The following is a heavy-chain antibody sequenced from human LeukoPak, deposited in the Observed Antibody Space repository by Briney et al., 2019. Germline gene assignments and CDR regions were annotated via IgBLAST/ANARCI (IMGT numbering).Heavy chain of an antibody. CDR3: TSDPPGGSAGVDY. D-gene: IGHD6-13*01. CDR1: GFTFTNAW. CDR2: IKAKNDGETT. J-gene: IGHJ4*02. Sequence: GGSLRLSCAASGFTFTNAWMSWVRPAPGKGLEWVGLIKAKNDGETTDYAAPVRGRFTISRDDSKNTLYLQMNSLRTEDTALYYCTSDPPGGSAGVDYWGQGTLVTVSS. V-gene: IGHV3-15*01.